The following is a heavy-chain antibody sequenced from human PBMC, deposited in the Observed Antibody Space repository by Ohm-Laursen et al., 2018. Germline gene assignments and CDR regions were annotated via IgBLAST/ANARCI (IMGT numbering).Heavy chain of an antibody. Sequence: TLSLTCTVSGGSVSSGTYYWSWIRQPPGKGLEWIGYMYYSGSTNYNPSLKSRVTISVDTSKNQFSLKLSSVTAADTAVYYCARGKGSYGYLDAFDIWGQGTLVTVSS. J-gene: IGHJ3*02. V-gene: IGHV4-61*01. CDR1: GGSVSSGTYY. D-gene: IGHD5-18*01. CDR2: MYYSGST. CDR3: ARGKGSYGYLDAFDI.